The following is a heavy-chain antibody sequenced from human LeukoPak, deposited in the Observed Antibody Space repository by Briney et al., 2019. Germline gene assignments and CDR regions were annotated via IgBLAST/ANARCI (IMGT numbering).Heavy chain of an antibody. CDR2: ISSSSSYI. V-gene: IGHV3-21*01. Sequence: GGSLRLSCAASGFTFSSHSMNWVRQALGKELEWVLSISSSSSYIYYADSVKGRFTISRDNAKNSLYLQMNSLRAEDTAVYYCARAFYCSGGSCYYYYMDVWGKGTTVTVCS. D-gene: IGHD2-15*01. CDR1: GFTFSSHS. J-gene: IGHJ6*03. CDR3: ARAFYCSGGSCYYYYMDV.